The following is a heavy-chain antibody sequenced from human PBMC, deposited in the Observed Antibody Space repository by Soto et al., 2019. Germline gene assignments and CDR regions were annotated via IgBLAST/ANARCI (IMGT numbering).Heavy chain of an antibody. J-gene: IGHJ4*02. CDR3: AKGGVIATFVGVIVPYYSDS. CDR1: GFSFRVNG. CDR2: LGDADGGT. D-gene: IGHD3-16*02. V-gene: IGHV3-23*01. Sequence: GSWTLCCAVSGFSFRVNGVSWVHQAAGKWLGWVSTLGDADGGTYYADSVKGRFTISRENSKDTLYLQMNNLRAEDTALYYWAKGGVIATFVGVIVPYYSDSWGQGA.